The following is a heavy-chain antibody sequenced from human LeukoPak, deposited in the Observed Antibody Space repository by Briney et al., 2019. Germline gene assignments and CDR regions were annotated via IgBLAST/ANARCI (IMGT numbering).Heavy chain of an antibody. Sequence: PGGSLRLSCAVSGFAFGSEAMSWVRQSPARGLEWVASISPGGGTTYYADYVKGRLTISRDNSNNTLYVHMNSLRAEDTAVYYCAKVRSGSANWALRIFDNWGQGTLVTVSS. CDR3: AKVRSGSANWALRIFDN. J-gene: IGHJ4*02. D-gene: IGHD1-1*01. V-gene: IGHV3-23*01. CDR2: ISPGGGTT. CDR1: GFAFGSEA.